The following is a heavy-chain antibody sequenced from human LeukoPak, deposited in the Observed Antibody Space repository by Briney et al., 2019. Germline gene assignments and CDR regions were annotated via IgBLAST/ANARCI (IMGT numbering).Heavy chain of an antibody. Sequence: GGSLRLSCAASGFTFSNAWMSWVRQPPGKGLEWVSGISWNGGNTGYADSVRGRFIISRDNAKNSLYLQMNSLRAEDTALYYCARSTPAAVVINEFDSWGQGTLVIVSS. D-gene: IGHD3-22*01. CDR1: GFTFSNAW. J-gene: IGHJ4*02. CDR3: ARSTPAAVVINEFDS. V-gene: IGHV3-20*04. CDR2: ISWNGGNT.